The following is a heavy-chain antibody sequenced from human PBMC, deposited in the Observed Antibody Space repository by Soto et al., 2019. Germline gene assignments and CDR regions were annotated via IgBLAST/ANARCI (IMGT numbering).Heavy chain of an antibody. CDR3: ARDIPDIVVVPAAMGVGDY. CDR1: GFTFSSYS. Sequence: HPGGSLRLSCAASGFTFSSYSMNWVRQAPGKGLEWVSYISSSSSTIYYADSVKGRFTISRDNAKNSLYLQMNGLRDEDTAVYYCARDIPDIVVVPAAMGVGDYWGQGTLVTVSS. D-gene: IGHD2-2*01. V-gene: IGHV3-48*02. J-gene: IGHJ4*02. CDR2: ISSSSSTI.